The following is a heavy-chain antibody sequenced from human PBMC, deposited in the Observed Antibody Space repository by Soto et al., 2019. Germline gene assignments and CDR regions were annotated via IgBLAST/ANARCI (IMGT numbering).Heavy chain of an antibody. D-gene: IGHD3-3*01. Sequence: GGSLRLSCAASGFTFSSYSMSWVRQAPGKGLEWVSAISGSGGSTYYADSVKGRFTISRDNSKNTLYLQMNSLRAEDTAVYYCAKSGITIIGVVTHYYFDYWGQGTLVTVSS. J-gene: IGHJ4*02. CDR3: AKSGITIIGVVTHYYFDY. CDR1: GFTFSSYS. V-gene: IGHV3-23*01. CDR2: ISGSGGST.